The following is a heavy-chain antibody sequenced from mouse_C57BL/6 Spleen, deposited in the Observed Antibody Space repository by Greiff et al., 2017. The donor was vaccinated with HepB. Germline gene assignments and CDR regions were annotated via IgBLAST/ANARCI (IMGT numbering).Heavy chain of an antibody. Sequence: EVKLMESGEGLVKPGGSLKLSCAASGFTFSSYAMSWVRQTPEKRLEWVAYISSGGDYIYYADTVKGRFTISRDNARNTLYLQMSSLKSEDTAMYYCRREQTVTGAMDYWGQGTSVTVSS. CDR1: GFTFSSYA. CDR2: ISSGGDYI. V-gene: IGHV5-9-1*02. J-gene: IGHJ4*01. D-gene: IGHD2-13*01. CDR3: RREQTVTGAMDY.